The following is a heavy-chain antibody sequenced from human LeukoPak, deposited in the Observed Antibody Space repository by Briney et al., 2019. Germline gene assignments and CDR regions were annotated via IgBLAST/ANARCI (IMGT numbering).Heavy chain of an antibody. D-gene: IGHD1-26*01. CDR3: AKAAVGARPRGFDY. CDR2: IVVGSGNT. CDR1: GFTFTSSA. V-gene: IGHV1-58*02. J-gene: IGHJ4*02. Sequence: GASVKVSCKASGFTFTSSAMQWVRQARGQRLEWIGWIVVGSGNTNYAQKFQERVTITRDMSASTAYMELNSLRAEDTAVYYCAKAAVGARPRGFDYWGQGTLVTVSS.